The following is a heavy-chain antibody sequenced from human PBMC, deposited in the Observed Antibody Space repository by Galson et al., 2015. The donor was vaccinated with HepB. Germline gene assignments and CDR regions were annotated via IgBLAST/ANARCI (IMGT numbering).Heavy chain of an antibody. Sequence: TLSLTCTVSGDSINSDDYFWSWIRQRPGKGLEWIGYIYYSERTYYNPSLKSRITISVDTPKNQFSLKLNSVTAADAALYYCARGKNYVDENYFDHWGQGTLVTVSS. J-gene: IGHJ4*02. CDR2: IYYSERT. V-gene: IGHV4-31*03. CDR3: ARGKNYVDENYFDH. CDR1: GDSINSDDYF. D-gene: IGHD3-9*01.